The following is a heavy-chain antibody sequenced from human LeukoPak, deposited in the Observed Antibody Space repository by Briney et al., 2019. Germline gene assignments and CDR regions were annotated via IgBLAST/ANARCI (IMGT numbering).Heavy chain of an antibody. Sequence: GGSLRLSCAASGFSFSTYWMSWVRQAPGKGLEWVANIKQDGSEKYYVDSVKGRFTISRDNAKNSLYLQMNSLRAEDTAVYYCARGPRYYYDSSGYSYFDYWGQGTLVTVSS. CDR2: IKQDGSEK. V-gene: IGHV3-7*01. CDR1: GFSFSTYW. CDR3: ARGPRYYYDSSGYSYFDY. J-gene: IGHJ4*02. D-gene: IGHD3-22*01.